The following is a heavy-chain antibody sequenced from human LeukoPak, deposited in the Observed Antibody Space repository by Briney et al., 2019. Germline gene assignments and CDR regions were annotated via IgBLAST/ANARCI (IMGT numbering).Heavy chain of an antibody. V-gene: IGHV3-30*02. J-gene: IGHJ1*01. CDR2: IRYDGSNK. Sequence: GGSLRLSRAASGFTFSSYGMHWVRQAPGKGLEWVAFIRYDGSNKYYADSVKGRFTISRDNSKNTLYLQMNSLRAEDTAVYYCAKGEYRSCYFFLSGAVYFQHWGQGTLVTVSS. D-gene: IGHD3-22*01. CDR1: GFTFSSYG. CDR3: AKGEYRSCYFFLSGAVYFQH.